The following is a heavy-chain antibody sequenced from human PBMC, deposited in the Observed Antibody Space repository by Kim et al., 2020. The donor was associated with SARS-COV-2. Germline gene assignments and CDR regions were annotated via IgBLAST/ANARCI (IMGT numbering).Heavy chain of an antibody. Sequence: SETLSLTCTVSGGSITSGIYFWSWIRQPAGKGLEWIGRICVSGSTTYNPSIKGRVTMSIDTSKNQFSLKLISATAADTAIYYCAREDYDLGTHWGQGTRVTVSS. V-gene: IGHV4-61*02. CDR1: GGSITSGIYF. D-gene: IGHD3-22*01. CDR3: AREDYDLGTH. J-gene: IGHJ4*02. CDR2: ICVSGST.